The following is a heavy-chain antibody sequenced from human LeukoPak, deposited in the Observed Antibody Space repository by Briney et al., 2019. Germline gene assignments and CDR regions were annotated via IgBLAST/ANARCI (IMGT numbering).Heavy chain of an antibody. V-gene: IGHV3-48*03. CDR3: AKDSGYCDTTSCRLAN. J-gene: IGHJ4*02. CDR1: GFTFSSYE. CDR2: ISSSVSTV. Sequence: PGGSLRLSCAASGFTFSSYEFNWVRQAPGKGLEWVSYISSSVSTVYYADSLRGRFTISRDNAKNVLYLQMNSLRAEDTAVYYCAKDSGYCDTTSCRLANWGQGTLVTVSS. D-gene: IGHD2-2*01.